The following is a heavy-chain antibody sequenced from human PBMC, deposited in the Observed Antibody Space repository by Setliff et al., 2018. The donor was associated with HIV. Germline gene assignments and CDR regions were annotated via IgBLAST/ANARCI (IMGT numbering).Heavy chain of an antibody. D-gene: IGHD3-10*01. CDR1: GFSFSSYW. J-gene: IGHJ4*02. V-gene: IGHV3-15*07. CDR3: TREIRDGYPRSSN. Sequence: GGSLRLSCAASGFSFSSYWMHWVRQAPGKGLVWVSRIKSKTDGGTTDYAAPVKGRFTISRDDSKSTLYLQLTTLRTEDTGFYFCTREIRDGYPRSSNWGQGTLVTVSS. CDR2: IKSKTDGGTT.